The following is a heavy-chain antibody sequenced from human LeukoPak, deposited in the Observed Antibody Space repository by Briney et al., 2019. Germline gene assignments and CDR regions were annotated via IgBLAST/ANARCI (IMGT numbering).Heavy chain of an antibody. V-gene: IGHV4-34*01. CDR2: IHNSGTT. CDR1: GGPFSGYF. CDR3: ARRYYYNLGSFPFDF. Sequence: SETLSLTCAVSGGPFSGYFWSWIRQSSGKGLEWIGEIHNSGTTNYNPSLNSRVTISEDTSKNQFYLNLSSVTAADTAVYFCARRYYYNLGSFPFDFWGQGTLVTVSS. D-gene: IGHD3-10*01. J-gene: IGHJ4*02.